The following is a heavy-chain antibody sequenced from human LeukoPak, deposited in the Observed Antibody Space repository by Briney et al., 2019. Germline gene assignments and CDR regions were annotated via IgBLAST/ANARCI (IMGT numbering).Heavy chain of an antibody. J-gene: IGHJ6*02. V-gene: IGHV3-74*01. CDR2: INTDGSST. D-gene: IGHD6-25*01. CDR1: GFTFSGYW. Sequence: GGSLRLSCVASGFTFSGYWMHWVRQPPGKGLIWVSRINTDGSSTAYAASVRGRFTISRDNAKNIVYLQMSSLRAEDTALYFCARERVGSDYYGLDVWGQGTTVSVSS. CDR3: ARERVGSDYYGLDV.